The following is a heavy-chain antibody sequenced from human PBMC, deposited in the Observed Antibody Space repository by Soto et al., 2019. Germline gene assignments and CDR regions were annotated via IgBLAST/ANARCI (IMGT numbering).Heavy chain of an antibody. CDR3: ARSPRYDSTGYYHYYFDY. Sequence: GASVKVSCKASGGTFSSYAITWVRQAPGQGCEWMGGIIPIFGTGNYAQKSQGRVTITADESTSTAYMELSSLRSEDTAVHYCARSPRYDSTGYYHYYFDYWGQGTLVTVSS. D-gene: IGHD3-22*01. CDR1: GGTFSSYA. CDR2: IIPIFGTG. V-gene: IGHV1-69*13. J-gene: IGHJ4*02.